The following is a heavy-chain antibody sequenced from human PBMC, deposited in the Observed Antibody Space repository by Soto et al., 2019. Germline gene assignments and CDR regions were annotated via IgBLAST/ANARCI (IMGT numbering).Heavy chain of an antibody. CDR2: ISSSGSSI. V-gene: IGHV3-11*01. CDR1: GLTFSDCY. Sequence: PGGSLRLSCAASGLTFSDCYMNWIRQAPGKGLEWVSYISSSGSSINYADSVKGRFTISRDNAKNSLYLQMNSLRAEDTAMYYCARVRVGEWEYDMDAWGQAPTVTVSS. CDR3: ARVRVGEWEYDMDA. D-gene: IGHD3-10*01. J-gene: IGHJ6*02.